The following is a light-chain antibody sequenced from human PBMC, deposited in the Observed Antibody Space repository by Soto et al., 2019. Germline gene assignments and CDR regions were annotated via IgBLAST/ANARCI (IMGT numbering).Light chain of an antibody. CDR3: QQYNSYSALT. CDR1: QSISSW. J-gene: IGKJ4*01. V-gene: IGKV1-5*01. Sequence: DIQMTQSPSTMSASVGDRVTITCRASQSISSWLAWYQQKPGKAPKLLIYDASSLESGVPSRFSGSGSGTEFTLTISSLQPDDFATYYCQQYNSYSALTFFVGTKVEIK. CDR2: DAS.